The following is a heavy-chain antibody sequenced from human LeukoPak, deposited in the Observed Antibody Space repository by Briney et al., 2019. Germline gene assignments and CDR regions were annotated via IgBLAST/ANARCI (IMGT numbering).Heavy chain of an antibody. CDR1: GGSITSSSYY. V-gene: IGHV4-39*01. CDR3: ARGHCFGGDCYFEY. J-gene: IGHJ4*02. Sequence: SETLSLTRTVSGGSITSSSYYWGWIRQPPGKGLEWIGSIYYSGSTYYNPSLKSRVTISVDTSKNQFSLKLSSVTAADTAVHYCARGHCFGGDCYFEYWGPGTLVTVSS. D-gene: IGHD2-21*02. CDR2: IYYSGST.